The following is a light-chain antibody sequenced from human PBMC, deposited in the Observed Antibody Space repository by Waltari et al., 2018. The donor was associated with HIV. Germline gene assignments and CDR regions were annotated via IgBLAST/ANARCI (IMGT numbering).Light chain of an antibody. V-gene: IGLV3-1*01. CDR3: QAWGSTTSGV. Sequence: SYEVTQPPSVAVSPGQTATITCSGYELGDKYTCWYQQKPGQSPLLVNYQDNKRPSGIPERFSGSSSGHTATLTISGTLPMDEADYYCQAWGSTTSGVFGRGTRLTVL. CDR2: QDN. J-gene: IGLJ3*02. CDR1: ELGDKY.